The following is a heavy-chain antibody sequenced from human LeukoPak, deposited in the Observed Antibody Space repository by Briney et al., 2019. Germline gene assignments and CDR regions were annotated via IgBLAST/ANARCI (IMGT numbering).Heavy chain of an antibody. CDR2: TYYRSKWYN. V-gene: IGHV6-1*01. Sequence: SQTLSLTCAISGDSVSSHSAAWNWSRQSPSRGLEWLGRTYYRSKWYNDYAVSVKSRITINPDTSKSQFSLQLNSVTPEDTAVYFCAANLGYCSGGSCFSWFDPWGQGTLVTVSS. D-gene: IGHD2-15*01. J-gene: IGHJ5*02. CDR3: AANLGYCSGGSCFSWFDP. CDR1: GDSVSSHSAA.